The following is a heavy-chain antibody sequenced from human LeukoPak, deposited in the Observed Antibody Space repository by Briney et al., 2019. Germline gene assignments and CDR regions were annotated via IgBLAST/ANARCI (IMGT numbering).Heavy chain of an antibody. J-gene: IGHJ6*04. D-gene: IGHD2-2*01. CDR2: IGTAGDT. CDR3: ARSLGYCSSTSCLNYYYGMDV. CDR1: GFTFSSYD. V-gene: IGHV3-13*01. Sequence: GGSLRLSCAASGFTFSSYDMRWVRQATGKGLEWVSAIGTAGDTYHPGSVKGRFTISRENAKNPLYLQMNSLRAGDTAVYYCARSLGYCSSTSCLNYYYGMDVWGKGTTVTVSS.